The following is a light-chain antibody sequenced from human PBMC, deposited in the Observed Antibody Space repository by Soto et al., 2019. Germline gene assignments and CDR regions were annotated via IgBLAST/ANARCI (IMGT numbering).Light chain of an antibody. CDR1: SSNIGSNN. V-gene: IGLV1-44*01. CDR3: SSHAGTKVV. J-gene: IGLJ2*01. Sequence: QSVLTQPPSASGTPGQRVTISCSGSSSNIGSNNVNWYQQLPGTAPKLLIYSNNQRPSGVPDRFSGSKSGTSASLAISGLQVEDEADYYCSSHAGTKVVFGGGTKLTVL. CDR2: SNN.